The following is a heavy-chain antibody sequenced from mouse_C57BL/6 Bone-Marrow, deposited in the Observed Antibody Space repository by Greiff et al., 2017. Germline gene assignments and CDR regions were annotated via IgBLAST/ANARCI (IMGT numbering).Heavy chain of an antibody. V-gene: IGHV1-47*01. D-gene: IGHD1-1*01. J-gene: IGHJ4*01. CDR1: GYTFTTYP. CDR2: FHPYNDDT. Sequence: QVQLQQSGAELVKPGASVKMSCKASGYTFTTYPIEWMKQNHGKSLEWIGNFHPYNDDTKYNEKFKGKATLTVEKSSSAVYLELSRLTSDDSAVYDCARTSYYGSRTSYYYAMDYWGQGTSVTVSS. CDR3: ARTSYYGSRTSYYYAMDY.